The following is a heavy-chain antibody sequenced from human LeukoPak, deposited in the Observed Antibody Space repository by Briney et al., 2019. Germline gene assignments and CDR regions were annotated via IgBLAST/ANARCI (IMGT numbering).Heavy chain of an antibody. CDR2: VYYSGST. D-gene: IGHD2-2*01. CDR1: GGSIRDYY. Sequence: SETLSLTCTVSGGSIRDYYWSWIRQPPGKGLEWIGYVYYSGSTNYNRSLKSRVSISINTSKSQFSLKLRCVTAADTAVYYCATHRGVVVVQVILATIGSFESWGQGTMVTVSS. CDR3: ATHRGVVVVQVILATIGSFES. V-gene: IGHV4-59*01. J-gene: IGHJ3*02.